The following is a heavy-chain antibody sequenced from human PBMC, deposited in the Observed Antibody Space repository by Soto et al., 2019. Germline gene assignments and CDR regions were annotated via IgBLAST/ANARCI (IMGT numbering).Heavy chain of an antibody. V-gene: IGHV1-8*01. CDR3: ARGHRVVAATHLSYYFDY. CDR2: MNPNSGNT. Sequence: ASVKVSCKASGYTFTSYDINWVRQATGQGLEWMGWMNPNSGNTGYAQKFQGRVTMTRNTSISTAYMELSSLRSEDTAVYYCARGHRVVAATHLSYYFDYWGQGXLVTVYS. CDR1: GYTFTSYD. J-gene: IGHJ4*02. D-gene: IGHD2-15*01.